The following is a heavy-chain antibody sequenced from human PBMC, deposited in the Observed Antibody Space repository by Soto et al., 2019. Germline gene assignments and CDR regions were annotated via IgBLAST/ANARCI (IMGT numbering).Heavy chain of an antibody. V-gene: IGHV4-59*01. CDR1: GGSISSYY. D-gene: IGHD2-21*01. CDR3: AREAPDGGNSLGAFDI. Sequence: SETLSLTCTVSGGSISSYYWSWIRQPPGKGLEWIGYIYYSGSTNYNPSLKSRVTISVDTSKNQFSLKLSSVTAADTAAYYCAREAPDGGNSLGAFDIWGQGTMVTVSS. J-gene: IGHJ3*02. CDR2: IYYSGST.